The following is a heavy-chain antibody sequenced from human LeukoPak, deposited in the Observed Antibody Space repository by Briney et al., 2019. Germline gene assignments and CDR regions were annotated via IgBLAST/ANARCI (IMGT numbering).Heavy chain of an antibody. CDR2: IYTSGST. J-gene: IGHJ4*02. CDR1: GGSISSYY. D-gene: IGHD3-22*01. V-gene: IGHV4-4*07. Sequence: SETLSLTCTVSGGSISSYYWSWIRQPAGKGLEWIGRIYTSGSTNYNPSHKSRVTMSVDTSKNQFSLKLSSVTAADTAVYYCARDRYYDSSGYYYLFVYWGQGTLVTVSS. CDR3: ARDRYYDSSGYYYLFVY.